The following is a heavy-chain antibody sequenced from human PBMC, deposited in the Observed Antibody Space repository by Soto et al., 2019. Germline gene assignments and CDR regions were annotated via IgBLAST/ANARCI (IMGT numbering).Heavy chain of an antibody. D-gene: IGHD6-19*01. V-gene: IGHV4-30-2*01. J-gene: IGHJ4*02. CDR1: GGSISSGGYS. Sequence: QLQLQASGSGLVKPSQTLSLTCAVSGGSISSGGYSWSWIRQPPGKGLEWIGYIYHSGSTYYNPSLKSRVTISVDRSKNQFSLKLCSVTAADTAVYYCARAGGLGAVAVDYWGQGTLVTVSS. CDR2: IYHSGST. CDR3: ARAGGLGAVAVDY.